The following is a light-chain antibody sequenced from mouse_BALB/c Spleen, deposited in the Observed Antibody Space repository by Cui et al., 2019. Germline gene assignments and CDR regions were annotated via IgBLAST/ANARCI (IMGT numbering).Light chain of an antibody. CDR2: STS. Sequence: QIFLTQSPVIMSASLGESITLTGSDSSSVSYMHWYQKKSGTSTKLLIYSTSYLAGGVPSRCSGGGAGNYYSLTISRVEDEDAADYYCHQWSSYPWTFGGGTKLEIK. V-gene: IGKV4-80*01. CDR3: HQWSSYPWT. CDR1: SSVSY. J-gene: IGKJ1*01.